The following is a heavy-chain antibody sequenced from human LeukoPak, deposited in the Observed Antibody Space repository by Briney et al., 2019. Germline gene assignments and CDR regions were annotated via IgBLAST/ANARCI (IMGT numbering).Heavy chain of an antibody. CDR2: ISGSGGST. J-gene: IGHJ4*02. V-gene: IGHV3-23*01. CDR1: GFTFTSYV. CDR3: AKDQGTVTDFDY. D-gene: IGHD4-17*01. Sequence: GGSLRLSCAASGFTFTSYVMSWVRQAPGKGLEWISAISGSGGSTYYADSVKGRFTISRDNSKNTLYLQMNSLRAEDTAVYYCAKDQGTVTDFDYWGQGTLVTVSS.